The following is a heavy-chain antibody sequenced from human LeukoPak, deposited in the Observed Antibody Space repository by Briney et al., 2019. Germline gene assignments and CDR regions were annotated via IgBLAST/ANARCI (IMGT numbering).Heavy chain of an antibody. Sequence: ASQTLSLTCTVSGGSISSGVYYWSWIRQHPGKGLEWIGYIYYSGSTYYNPSLKGRVTISVDTSKNQFSLKLSSVTAADTAVYYCAKLTSVHRAFDYWGQGTLVTVSS. J-gene: IGHJ4*02. D-gene: IGHD5-24*01. CDR3: AKLTSVHRAFDY. CDR2: IYYSGST. V-gene: IGHV4-31*03. CDR1: GGSISSGVYY.